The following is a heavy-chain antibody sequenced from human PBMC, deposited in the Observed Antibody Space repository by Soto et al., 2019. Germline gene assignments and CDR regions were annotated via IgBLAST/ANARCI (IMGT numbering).Heavy chain of an antibody. CDR3: ARDRRSGYAKADGMDV. CDR2: IIPNFGTA. V-gene: IGHV1-69*13. J-gene: IGHJ6*02. CDR1: GYTFTIYG. D-gene: IGHD5-12*01. Sequence: SVKVSCKASGYTFTIYGISWVRQAPGQGLEWMGGIIPNFGTANYAQKFQGRVTITADESTSTAYMELSSLRSEDTAVYYCARDRRSGYAKADGMDVWGQGTTVTVSS.